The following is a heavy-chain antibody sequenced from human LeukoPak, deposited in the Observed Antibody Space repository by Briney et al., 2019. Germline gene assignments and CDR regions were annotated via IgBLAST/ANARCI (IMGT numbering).Heavy chain of an antibody. D-gene: IGHD4-17*01. V-gene: IGHV4-61*01. CDR2: IYFSGST. CDR3: ARDAIDYGDYGFDP. CDR1: GGSVSSGSYY. Sequence: SETLSLTCTVSGGSVSSGSYYWSWIRQPPGKGLEWIGYIYFSGSTTYNPSLNSRVTISVDTSKNKFSLKLSSVTAADTAVYYCARDAIDYGDYGFDPWGQGTLVTVSS. J-gene: IGHJ5*02.